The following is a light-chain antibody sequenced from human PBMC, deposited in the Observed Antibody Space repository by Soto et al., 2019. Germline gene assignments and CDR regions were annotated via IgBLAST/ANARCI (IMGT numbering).Light chain of an antibody. CDR1: SSDVGSYNL. V-gene: IGLV2-23*01. Sequence: QSALTQPASVSGSPVQSITISCTGTSSDVGSYNLVSWYQHHPGKAPKFIIYEDNKRPSGVSNRFSGSKSGNTASLTISGLQAEDEADYYCCAFVRSNALLFGGGTKLTVL. CDR2: EDN. CDR3: CAFVRSNALL. J-gene: IGLJ2*01.